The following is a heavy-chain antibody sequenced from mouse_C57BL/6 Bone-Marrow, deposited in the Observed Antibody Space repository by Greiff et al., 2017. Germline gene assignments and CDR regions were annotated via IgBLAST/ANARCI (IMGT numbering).Heavy chain of an antibody. CDR2: IYPGGGNT. CDR3: ARRSYDYDGAWFAY. D-gene: IGHD2-4*01. J-gene: IGHJ3*01. Sequence: VQLQQPGAELVKPGASVKMSCKASGYTFTSYWMTWVKQRPGQGLEWIGDIYPGGGNTNYNEKFKSKATLTVDTSSSTAYMQLSSLTSEDSAVYYCARRSYDYDGAWFAYWGQGTLVTVSA. V-gene: IGHV1-55*01. CDR1: GYTFTSYW.